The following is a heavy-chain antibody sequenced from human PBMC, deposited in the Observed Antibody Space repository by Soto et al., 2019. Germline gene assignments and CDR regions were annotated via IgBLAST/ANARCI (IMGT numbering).Heavy chain of an antibody. CDR1: GDSITSGTHY. J-gene: IGHJ4*02. D-gene: IGHD2-21*01. Sequence: QVQLQESGPGLVKPSQTLSLTCTVSGDSITSGTHYWSWIRQHPDKGLEWLGYIHHSGNTYYNPSLLSRLTISVDTSKKQFSLQLSSVTAEDTAMYYWARARGYGGDDYFDYWGQGTLVTVSS. CDR2: IHHSGNT. V-gene: IGHV4-31*03. CDR3: ARARGYGGDDYFDY.